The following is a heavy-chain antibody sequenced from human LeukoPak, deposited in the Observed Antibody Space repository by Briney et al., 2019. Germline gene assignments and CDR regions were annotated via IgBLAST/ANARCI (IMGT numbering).Heavy chain of an antibody. V-gene: IGHV4-59*08. CDR2: ISYTGST. J-gene: IGHJ4*02. CDR3: ARLSSAGSYFDY. Sequence: SETLSLTCTVSGVSISRYYWSWVRQPPGKGLEWIGSISYTGSTFYNTSLKSRVTISVDTSKNQFSLNLSSVTAADTAVYYCARLSSAGSYFDYWGQGTLVTVSS. CDR1: GVSISRYY. D-gene: IGHD3-3*01.